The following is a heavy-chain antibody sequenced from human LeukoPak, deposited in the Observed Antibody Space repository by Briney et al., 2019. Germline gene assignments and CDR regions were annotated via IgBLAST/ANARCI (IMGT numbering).Heavy chain of an antibody. CDR2: ISAHDGNT. D-gene: IGHD6-19*01. CDR3: ASGAGPYYFDY. J-gene: IGHJ4*02. CDR1: GYTFTSYG. Sequence: GASVKVSCKASGYTFTSYGISWVRQAPGQGLEWMGWISAHDGNTNYAQKLQGRGTMITDTSTSTDYMELRSLRSDDTAVYYCASGAGPYYFDYWGQGTLVTVSS. V-gene: IGHV1-18*01.